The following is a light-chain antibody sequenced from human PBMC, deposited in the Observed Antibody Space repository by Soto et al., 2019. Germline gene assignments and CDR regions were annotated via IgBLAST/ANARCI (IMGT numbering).Light chain of an antibody. CDR1: QSVSSN. Sequence: EIVMTQSPATLSVSPGERATLSCRASQSVSSNLAWYQQKPGQAPRLLIYGASTRATGIPARFSGSGSGTEFTLTISSRQSEDFAVYYCQQYNKWPPYTFGQGTKVEIK. J-gene: IGKJ2*01. CDR2: GAS. V-gene: IGKV3-15*01. CDR3: QQYNKWPPYT.